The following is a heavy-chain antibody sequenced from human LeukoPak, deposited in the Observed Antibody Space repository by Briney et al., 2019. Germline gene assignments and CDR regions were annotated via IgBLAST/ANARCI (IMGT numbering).Heavy chain of an antibody. Sequence: ASVKVSCKASGYTFTSYGISWVREAPGQGLEWMGWISAYNGNTNYAQKLQGRVTMTTDTSTSTAYMELRSLRSDDTAVYYCARDRAVSYDSSGFFHFDYWGQGTLVTVSS. CDR3: ARDRAVSYDSSGFFHFDY. D-gene: IGHD3-22*01. CDR2: ISAYNGNT. V-gene: IGHV1-18*01. J-gene: IGHJ4*02. CDR1: GYTFTSYG.